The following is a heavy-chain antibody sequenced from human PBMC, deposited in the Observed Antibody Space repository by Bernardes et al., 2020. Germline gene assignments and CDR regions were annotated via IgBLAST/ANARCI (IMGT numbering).Heavy chain of an antibody. D-gene: IGHD2-15*01. CDR3: ARVEGFCSGGTRFSLFYFDH. V-gene: IGHV1-18*04. J-gene: IGHJ4*02. CDR2: ISGYNGNT. CDR1: GYTYTNYG. Sequence: ASVKVSCKASGYTYTNYGIGWVRQAPGHGLEWLGWISGYNGNTNYARHLQGRITMTSDLSTKTAFMELRRLRSDDTALYYCARVEGFCSGGTRFSLFYFDHWGQGTLVSVSS.